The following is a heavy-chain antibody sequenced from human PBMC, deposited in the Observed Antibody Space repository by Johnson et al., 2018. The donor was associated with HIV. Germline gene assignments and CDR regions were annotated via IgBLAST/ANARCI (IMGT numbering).Heavy chain of an antibody. J-gene: IGHJ3*02. D-gene: IGHD1-26*01. CDR2: ISSNGGST. CDR1: GFTFSSYA. Sequence: VQLVESGGGLVQPGGSLRLSCAASGFTFSSYAMHWVRQAPGKGLESVSGISSNGGSTYYANSVKGRLTISRDNSKNTLYLQMGSLRAEDMAVYYCAKGPWDLPHAFDIWGQGTMVTVSS. CDR3: AKGPWDLPHAFDI. V-gene: IGHV3-64*01.